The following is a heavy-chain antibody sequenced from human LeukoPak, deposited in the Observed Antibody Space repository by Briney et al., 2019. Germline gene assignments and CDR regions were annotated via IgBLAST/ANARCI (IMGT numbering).Heavy chain of an antibody. Sequence: SETLFLTCAVYGGSFSGYYWSWIRQPPGKGLEWIGEINHSGSTNYNPSLKSRVTISVDTSKNQFSLKLSSVTAADTAVYYCARLVGSSWSDYWGQGTLVTVSS. CDR3: ARLVGSSWSDY. D-gene: IGHD6-13*01. J-gene: IGHJ4*02. CDR2: INHSGST. CDR1: GGSFSGYY. V-gene: IGHV4-34*01.